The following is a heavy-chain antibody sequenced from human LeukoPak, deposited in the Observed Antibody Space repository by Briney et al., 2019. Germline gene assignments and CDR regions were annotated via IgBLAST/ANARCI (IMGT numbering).Heavy chain of an antibody. J-gene: IGHJ2*01. D-gene: IGHD3-22*01. CDR1: GGSINNTNW. Sequence: SETLSLTCTVSGGSINNTNWWSWVRQPPGKGLEWIGQIYHSGSTRYNPSLKSRVTLSVDKSKNQFSLELSSVTAADTAVYYCATQIYDSGGYYDFDLWGRGTLVTVSS. V-gene: IGHV4-4*02. CDR2: IYHSGST. CDR3: ATQIYDSGGYYDFDL.